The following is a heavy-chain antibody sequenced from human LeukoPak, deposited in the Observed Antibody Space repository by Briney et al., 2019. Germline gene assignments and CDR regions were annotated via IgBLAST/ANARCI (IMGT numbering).Heavy chain of an antibody. V-gene: IGHV4-4*02. Sequence: ASGTLSLTCAVSVGSINSGNWWSWVRQSPGKGLEWIGEIYHNGTPNYNPSLKSRVPISADTFKNHFSLKMTSVTAADTAVYYCATAPILRGEGGEHYKYGMDVWGQGTTVIVSS. J-gene: IGHJ6*02. CDR1: VGSINSGNW. D-gene: IGHD2-2*02. CDR3: ATAPILRGEGGEHYKYGMDV. CDR2: IYHNGTP.